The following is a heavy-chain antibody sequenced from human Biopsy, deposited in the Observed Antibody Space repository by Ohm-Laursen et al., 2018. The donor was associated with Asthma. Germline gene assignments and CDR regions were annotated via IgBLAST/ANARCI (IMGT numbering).Heavy chain of an antibody. D-gene: IGHD4-11*01. CDR3: ALKYRNSVFPEYGMDV. V-gene: IGHV3-48*02. J-gene: IGHJ6*02. Sequence: SLRLSCAASGFTFSSYAFNWVRQAPGKGLEWVSYITGSGSTIYYADSVKGRFTLSRDNAKNPLYLQMNSLRDEDTAVYYCALKYRNSVFPEYGMDVWGQGTTVTVSS. CDR1: GFTFSSYA. CDR2: ITGSGSTI.